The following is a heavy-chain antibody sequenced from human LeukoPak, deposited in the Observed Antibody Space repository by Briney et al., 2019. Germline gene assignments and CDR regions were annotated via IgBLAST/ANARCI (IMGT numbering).Heavy chain of an antibody. V-gene: IGHV4-4*07. D-gene: IGHD5-18*01. J-gene: IGHJ4*02. Sequence: SETLSLTCTVSGGSISGYYWNWIRQPAGKGLEWIGRVYTSGNTDYNPSLKSRVTMSVDTSKNQFFLKLFSVTAADTAVYYCARDLGGYNYGYSFDFWGQGTLVTVSS. CDR1: GGSISGYY. CDR2: VYTSGNT. CDR3: ARDLGGYNYGYSFDF.